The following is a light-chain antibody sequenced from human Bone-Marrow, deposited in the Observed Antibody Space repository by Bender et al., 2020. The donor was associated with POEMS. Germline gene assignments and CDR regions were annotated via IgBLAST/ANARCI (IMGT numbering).Light chain of an antibody. CDR2: EDT. CDR1: SSDMDGSNL. CDR3: CSYAGSNTWV. Sequence: QSALTQPPSVSGSPGQSVTISCSGSSSDMDGSNLVSWYQKHPGRAPKLMIYEDTLRPSEISIRFSGSKSDNTASLTISGLQAEDEADYFCCSYAGSNTWVFGGGTKLTVL. J-gene: IGLJ3*02. V-gene: IGLV2-23*01.